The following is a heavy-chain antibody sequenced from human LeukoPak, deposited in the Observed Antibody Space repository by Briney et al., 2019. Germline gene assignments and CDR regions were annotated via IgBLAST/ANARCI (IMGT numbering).Heavy chain of an antibody. CDR3: ARGASGWLYYFDY. Sequence: PGGSLRLSCAASGFTFSSYEMNWVRQAPGKGLEWVSYISSSGSTIYYADSVKGRFTISRDNAKSSLYLQMNSLRAEDTAVYYCARGASGWLYYFDYWGQGTLVTVSS. J-gene: IGHJ4*02. CDR2: ISSSGSTI. CDR1: GFTFSSYE. V-gene: IGHV3-48*03. D-gene: IGHD6-19*01.